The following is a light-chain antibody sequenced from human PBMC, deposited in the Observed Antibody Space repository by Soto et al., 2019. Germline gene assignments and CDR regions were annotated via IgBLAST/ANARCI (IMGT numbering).Light chain of an antibody. CDR1: SSDIGGYDY. CDR3: TSYASGSSHVV. J-gene: IGLJ2*01. V-gene: IGLV2-14*01. Sequence: QSVLTQPASVSGSPGQSITLSCTGTSSDIGGYDYVSWYQRHPGKAPKLIIYDFNNRPSGVSNRFSGSKSGNTASLTISGLQAEDEADYYCTSYASGSSHVVFGGGTKVTVL. CDR2: DFN.